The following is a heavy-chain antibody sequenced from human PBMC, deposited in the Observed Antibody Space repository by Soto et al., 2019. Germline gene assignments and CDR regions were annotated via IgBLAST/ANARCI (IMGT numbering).Heavy chain of an antibody. J-gene: IGHJ4*02. CDR1: GGSISSSSYY. Sequence: QLQLQESGPGLVKPSETLSLTCTVSGGSISSSSYYWGWIRQPPGKGLEWIGSIYYSGSTYYNPSLKSRVTISVDTSKNQFSLKLSSVTAADTAVYYCARRGYYDSSGYYYGYWGQGTLVTVSS. CDR3: ARRGYYDSSGYYYGY. V-gene: IGHV4-39*01. CDR2: IYYSGST. D-gene: IGHD3-22*01.